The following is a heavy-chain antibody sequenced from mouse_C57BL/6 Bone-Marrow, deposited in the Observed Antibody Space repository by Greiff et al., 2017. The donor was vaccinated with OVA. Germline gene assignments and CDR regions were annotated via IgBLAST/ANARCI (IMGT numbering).Heavy chain of an antibody. J-gene: IGHJ1*03. V-gene: IGHV1-61*01. Sequence: QVQLQQSGAELVRPGSSVKLSCKASGYTFTSYWMDWVKQRPGQGLEWIGNIYPSDSETHYNQKFKDKATLTVDKSSSTAYMQLSSLTSEDSAVYYCARGGDYYGSSYYWYFDVWGTGTTVTVSS. CDR1: GYTFTSYW. D-gene: IGHD1-1*01. CDR3: ARGGDYYGSSYYWYFDV. CDR2: IYPSDSET.